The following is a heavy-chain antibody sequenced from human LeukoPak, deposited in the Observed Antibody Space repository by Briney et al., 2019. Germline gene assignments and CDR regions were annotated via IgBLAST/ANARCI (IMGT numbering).Heavy chain of an antibody. V-gene: IGHV1-2*06. D-gene: IGHD1-26*01. CDR1: GYTFTDYY. Sequence: ASVKVSCKASGYTFTDYYMHWVRHAPGQGLEWMGRINPNIGGTNFAQKFQGRVTMTRDTSINTAYMELRRLTPDDTAVYYCARDRGAGGWECGTYWGQGTLVTVSS. J-gene: IGHJ4*02. CDR2: INPNIGGT. CDR3: ARDRGAGGWECGTY.